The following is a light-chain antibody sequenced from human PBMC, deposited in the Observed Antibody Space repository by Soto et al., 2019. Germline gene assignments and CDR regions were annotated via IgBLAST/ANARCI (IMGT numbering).Light chain of an antibody. CDR3: QQRAGSST. CDR2: DAS. J-gene: IGKJ5*01. Sequence: EIVLTQSPGTLSLSPGERATLSCRASQSVNSNYLAWYQQKPGQAPRLLIYDASNRATGIPARFSGSGSGTDFTLTLSSLEPEDFAVYYCQQRAGSSTFGQGTRLEIK. CDR1: QSVNSNY. V-gene: IGKV3-11*01.